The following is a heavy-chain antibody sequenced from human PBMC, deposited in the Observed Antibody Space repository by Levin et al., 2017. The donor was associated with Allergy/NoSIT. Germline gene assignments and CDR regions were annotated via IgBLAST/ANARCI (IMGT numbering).Heavy chain of an antibody. Sequence: QTLSLTCTFSGFSLSTSGMRVSWIRQPPGKALEWLARIDWDDDKFYSTSLKTRLTISKDTSKNQVVLTMTNMDPVDTATYYCARMGRYYDSSGSEGSGWYFDLWGRGTLVTVSS. D-gene: IGHD3-22*01. J-gene: IGHJ2*01. CDR2: IDWDDDK. CDR3: ARMGRYYDSSGSEGSGWYFDL. CDR1: GFSLSTSGMR. V-gene: IGHV2-70*04.